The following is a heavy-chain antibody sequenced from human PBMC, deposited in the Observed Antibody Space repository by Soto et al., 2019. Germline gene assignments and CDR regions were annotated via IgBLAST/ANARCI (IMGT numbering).Heavy chain of an antibody. CDR2: ISGGGDTT. V-gene: IGHV3-23*01. CDR3: AKGRGGSGSLTPRVDF. D-gene: IGHD3-10*01. J-gene: IGHJ4*02. Sequence: EVQLLESGGGLVQPGGSLRLSCAASGFTFNNYAMTWVRQAPGKGLEWFSAISGGGDTTSYADSVKCRFTVSRDGSKNTLYLQMSSLRAEDTALYYCAKGRGGSGSLTPRVDFWGQGTLVTVSS. CDR1: GFTFNNYA.